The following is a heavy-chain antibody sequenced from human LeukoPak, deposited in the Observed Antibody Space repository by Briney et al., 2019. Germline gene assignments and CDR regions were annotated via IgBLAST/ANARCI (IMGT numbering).Heavy chain of an antibody. V-gene: IGHV3-30-3*01. D-gene: IGHD2-2*01. CDR2: ILYDGGNA. CDR3: ATDVPAVTIFGY. J-gene: IGHJ4*02. Sequence: GGSLRLSCAASGFTFSSYAMHWVRQAPGKGLEWVAVILYDGGNAHYADSVRGRFTISRDNAKNTLYLQMNSLRAEDTAVYYCATDVPAVTIFGYWGQGTLVTVSS. CDR1: GFTFSSYA.